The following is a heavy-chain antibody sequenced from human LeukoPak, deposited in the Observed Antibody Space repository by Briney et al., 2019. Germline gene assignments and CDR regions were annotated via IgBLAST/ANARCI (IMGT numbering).Heavy chain of an antibody. CDR1: GFTFSRYA. D-gene: IGHD6-13*01. J-gene: IGHJ4*02. CDR2: VASDGNDK. Sequence: GSLRLSCAASGFTFSRYAMHWVRQAPSKGLEWVAVVASDGNDKHHADSVKGRFTISRDNSKNTLYLQMNSLRSDDTAVYYCARDNTIGAADYYFDYWGQGTLVTVSS. CDR3: ARDNTIGAADYYFDY. V-gene: IGHV3-30*04.